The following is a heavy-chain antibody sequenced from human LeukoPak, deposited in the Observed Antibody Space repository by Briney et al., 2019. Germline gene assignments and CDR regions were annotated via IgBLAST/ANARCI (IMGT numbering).Heavy chain of an antibody. CDR3: AMVRGVIFDY. Sequence: GGSLRLSCVASGITFSRYSMNWVRQAPGKGLEWVSYISSNSSTTYYADSVKGRFTISRDDAKNSLYLQMNSLRVEDTAVYYCAMVRGVIFDYWGQGTLVTVSS. V-gene: IGHV3-48*04. CDR1: GITFSRYS. D-gene: IGHD3-10*01. J-gene: IGHJ4*02. CDR2: ISSNSSTT.